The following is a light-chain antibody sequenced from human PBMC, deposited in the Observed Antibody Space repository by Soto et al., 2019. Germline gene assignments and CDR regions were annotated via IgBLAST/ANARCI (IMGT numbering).Light chain of an antibody. CDR1: SSDVGGFEY. Sequence: QSALSQPASVSGSPGQSITISCTGTSSDVGGFEYVSWYQHQPGKAPKLIIYDVTKRPSGVSNRFSGSKSGNTASLTISGIQSGDEADYYCGAWDESLNGYVFGTGTKLTVL. CDR3: GAWDESLNGYV. V-gene: IGLV2-14*01. CDR2: DVT. J-gene: IGLJ1*01.